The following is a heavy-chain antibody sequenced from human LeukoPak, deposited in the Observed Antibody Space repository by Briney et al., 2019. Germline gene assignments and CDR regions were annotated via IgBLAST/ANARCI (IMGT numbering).Heavy chain of an antibody. J-gene: IGHJ3*01. Sequence: PGRSLRLSCAASGFTFSSYGMHWVRQAPGKGLEWVAVIWYDGSNKYYADSVKGRFTISRDNAKNTLYLQMNSLRADDTGVYYCAADGEYAFLVWGQGTMVTVSS. CDR1: GFTFSSYG. V-gene: IGHV3-33*03. CDR3: AADGEYAFLV. CDR2: IWYDGSNK. D-gene: IGHD5-24*01.